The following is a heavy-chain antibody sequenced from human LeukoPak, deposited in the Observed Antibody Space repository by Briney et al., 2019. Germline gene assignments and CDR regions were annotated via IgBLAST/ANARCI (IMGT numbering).Heavy chain of an antibody. CDR2: MNAGNGNT. D-gene: IGHD6-13*01. J-gene: IGHJ6*02. Sequence: ASVKVSCKASGYTFTSYAMHWVRQAPGQRLEWMGWMNAGNGNTKYSQKFQGRVTITRDTSACTAYMELSSLRSEDTAVYYCARADQDSSSWLHYYYYGMDVWGQGTTVTVSS. CDR3: ARADQDSSSWLHYYYYGMDV. CDR1: GYTFTSYA. V-gene: IGHV1-3*01.